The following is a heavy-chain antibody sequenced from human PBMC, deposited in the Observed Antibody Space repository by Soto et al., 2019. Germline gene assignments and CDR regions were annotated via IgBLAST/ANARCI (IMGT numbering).Heavy chain of an antibody. CDR2: IYYSGST. Sequence: SETLSLTCTVSGGSISSGGYYWSWIRQHPGRGLEWIGYIYYSGSTYYNPSLKSRVTISVDTSKNQFSLKLSSVTAADTAVYYCARRYGGNFDYWGQGTLVTVSS. V-gene: IGHV4-31*03. D-gene: IGHD2-15*01. J-gene: IGHJ4*02. CDR1: GGSISSGGYY. CDR3: ARRYGGNFDY.